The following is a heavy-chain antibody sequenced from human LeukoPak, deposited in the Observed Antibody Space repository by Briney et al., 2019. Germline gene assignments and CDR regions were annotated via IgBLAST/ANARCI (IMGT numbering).Heavy chain of an antibody. V-gene: IGHV1-2*02. D-gene: IGHD3-10*01. CDR3: ARGVNLYYYYYYMDV. CDR2: INPNSGGT. J-gene: IGHJ6*03. Sequence: ASVKVSCKASGYTFTGYYMHWVRQAPGQGLEWMGWINPNSGGTNYAQKFQGRVTMTRDTSISTAYMELSRLRSDDTAVYYCARGVNLYYYYYYMDVWGKGTTVTVSS. CDR1: GYTFTGYY.